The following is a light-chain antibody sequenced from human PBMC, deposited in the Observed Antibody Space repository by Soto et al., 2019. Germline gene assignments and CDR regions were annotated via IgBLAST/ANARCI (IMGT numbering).Light chain of an antibody. V-gene: IGLV6-57*03. CDR3: QSYDSSNYWV. CDR2: EDN. Sequence: NFMLTQPHSLSESPGKTVTISCTRSSGSIASNYVQWYQQRPGSAPTSLIYEDNQRPSGVPDRFSGSIDSSSNSASLTISGLQTEDEADYYCQSYDSSNYWVFGGGTKVTVL. CDR1: SGSIASNY. J-gene: IGLJ3*02.